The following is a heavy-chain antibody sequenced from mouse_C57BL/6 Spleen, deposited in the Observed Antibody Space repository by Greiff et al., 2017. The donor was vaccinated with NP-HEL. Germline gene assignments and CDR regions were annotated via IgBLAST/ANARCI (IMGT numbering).Heavy chain of an antibody. CDR3: ARGAQGTFAY. CDR1: GYAFSSSW. V-gene: IGHV1-82*01. J-gene: IGHJ3*01. D-gene: IGHD3-2*02. Sequence: QVQLQQSGPELVKPGASVKISCKASGYAFSSSWMNWVKQRPGKGLGWIGRIYPGDGDTNYNGKFKGKATLTADKSSSTAYMQLSSLTSEDSAVYFCARGAQGTFAYWGQGTLVTVSA. CDR2: IYPGDGDT.